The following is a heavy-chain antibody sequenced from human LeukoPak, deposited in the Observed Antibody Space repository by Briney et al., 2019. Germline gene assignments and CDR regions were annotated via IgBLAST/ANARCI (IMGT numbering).Heavy chain of an antibody. CDR3: ANARDTGRFNSYY. CDR2: ISGSGGST. D-gene: IGHD2-8*02. Sequence: PGGSLRLSCAASGFTFSTYAMIWVRQAPGKGLDWVSAISGSGGSTYYTDSVKGRFTISRDNSKNTLYLQMNSLRAEDTAVYYRANARDTGRFNSYYWGQGTLVTVSS. V-gene: IGHV3-23*01. J-gene: IGHJ4*02. CDR1: GFTFSTYA.